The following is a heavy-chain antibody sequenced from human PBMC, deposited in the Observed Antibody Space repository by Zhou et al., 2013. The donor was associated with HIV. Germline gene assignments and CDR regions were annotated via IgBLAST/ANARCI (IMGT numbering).Heavy chain of an antibody. Sequence: QVQLVQSGAEVKKPGASVKVSCKAPGYTFTGYYIHWVRQAPGQGLEWMGWINPNSGGTNFAQNFQGRVTMTGDTSISTAYMELSRLRSDDTAVYYCARGSTGSYGRAFDMWGQGTMVTVSS. V-gene: IGHV1-2*02. J-gene: IGHJ3*02. CDR1: GYTFTGYY. D-gene: IGHD3-10*01. CDR3: ARGSTGSYGRAFDM. CDR2: INPNSGGT.